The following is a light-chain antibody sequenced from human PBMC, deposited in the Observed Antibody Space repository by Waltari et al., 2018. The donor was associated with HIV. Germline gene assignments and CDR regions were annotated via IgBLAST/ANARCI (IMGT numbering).Light chain of an antibody. CDR1: LSNSGGNP. CDR3: AAWDANLNGRL. J-gene: IGLJ2*01. V-gene: IGLV1-44*01. Sequence: QSVLTPSPSASGTPGQRVTIPCSGTLSNSGGNPVSWYQHLPGTASKLLIYSNNQRPSGVPERFSGSKSGTSASLAISGLQSEDEADYYCAAWDANLNGRLFGGGTKLTVL. CDR2: SNN.